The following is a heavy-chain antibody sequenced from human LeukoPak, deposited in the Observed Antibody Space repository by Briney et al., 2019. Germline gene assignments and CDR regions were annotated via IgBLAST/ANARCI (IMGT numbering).Heavy chain of an antibody. CDR2: ISYDGSNK. V-gene: IGHV3-30*03. J-gene: IGHJ3*02. Sequence: GGSLRLSCAASGFTFSSYGMHWVRQAPAKGLERVAVISYDGSNKYYADSVKGRFTISRDNSKNTLYLQMNSLRAEDTAMYYCVADGTGVLPGDAFDIWSQGTMVTVSA. CDR3: VADGTGVLPGDAFDI. CDR1: GFTFSSYG. D-gene: IGHD1-1*01.